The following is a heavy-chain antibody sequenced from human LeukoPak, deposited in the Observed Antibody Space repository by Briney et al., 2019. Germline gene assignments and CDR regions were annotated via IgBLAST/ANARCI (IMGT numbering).Heavy chain of an antibody. D-gene: IGHD3-10*01. CDR1: GVSISSSNSY. V-gene: IGHV4-61*05. CDR2: IYYSGST. CDR3: ARARDVLLWFGELGGWFDP. Sequence: SETLSLTCTVSGVSISSSNSYWGWIRQPPGKGLEWIGYIYYSGSTNYNPSLKSRVTISVDTSKNQFSLKLSSVTAADTAVYYCARARDVLLWFGELGGWFDPWGQGTLVTVSS. J-gene: IGHJ5*02.